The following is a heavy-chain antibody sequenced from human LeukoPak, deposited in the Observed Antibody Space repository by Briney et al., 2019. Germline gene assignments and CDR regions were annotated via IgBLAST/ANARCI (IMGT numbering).Heavy chain of an antibody. CDR1: GGSFSGYY. J-gene: IGHJ4*02. Sequence: SETLSLTCAVYGGSFSGYYWSWIRQPPGKGLEWIGEINHSGSTNYNPSLKSRVTISVDTSKNQFSLKLSSVTAADTAVNYCARDYLSLRPQSGGNSLSPLDYWGQGTLVTVSS. CDR2: INHSGST. CDR3: ARDYLSLRPQSGGNSLSPLDY. D-gene: IGHD4-23*01. V-gene: IGHV4-34*01.